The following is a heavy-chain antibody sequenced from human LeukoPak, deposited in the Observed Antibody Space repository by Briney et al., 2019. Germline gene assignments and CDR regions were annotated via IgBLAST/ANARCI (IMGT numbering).Heavy chain of an antibody. CDR3: ARVEQYQLLYDY. CDR2: IYHSGST. Sequence: SETLSLTCTVSGGSISSYYWSWIRLPPGKGLEWIGYIYHSGSTYYNPSLKSRVTISVDRSKNQFSLKLSSVTAADTAVYYCARVEQYQLLYDYWGQGTLVTVSS. CDR1: GGSISSYY. V-gene: IGHV4-59*12. D-gene: IGHD2-2*02. J-gene: IGHJ4*02.